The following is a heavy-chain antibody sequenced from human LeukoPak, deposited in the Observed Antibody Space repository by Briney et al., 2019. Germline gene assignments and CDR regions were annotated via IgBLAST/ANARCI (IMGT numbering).Heavy chain of an antibody. J-gene: IGHJ4*02. D-gene: IGHD3-3*01. Sequence: PGGSLRLSCAASGFTFSSYGMHWVRQAPGKGLEWVAVISYDGSNKYYADSVKGRFTISRDNSKNTLYLQMDSLRAEDTAVYYCASVGRFLEWFTWGQGTLVTVSS. V-gene: IGHV3-30*03. CDR1: GFTFSSYG. CDR3: ASVGRFLEWFT. CDR2: ISYDGSNK.